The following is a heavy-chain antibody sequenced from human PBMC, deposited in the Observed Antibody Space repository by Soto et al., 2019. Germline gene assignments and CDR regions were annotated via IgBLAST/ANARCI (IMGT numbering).Heavy chain of an antibody. CDR1: GGTFSSYA. V-gene: IGHV1-69*13. J-gene: IGHJ6*02. CDR3: ARDTKYREYYYGMDV. CDR2: IIPIFGTA. D-gene: IGHD2-2*02. Sequence: ASVKVSCKASGGTFSSYAISWVRQAPGQGLEWMGGIIPIFGTANYAQKFQGRVTITADESTSTAYMELSSLRSEDTAVYYCARDTKYREYYYGMDVSGQRTTVTVSS.